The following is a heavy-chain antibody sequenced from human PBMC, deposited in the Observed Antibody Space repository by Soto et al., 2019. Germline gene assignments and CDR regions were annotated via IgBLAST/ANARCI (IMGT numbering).Heavy chain of an antibody. Sequence: EVQLLDSGGGLVQHGGSLRLSCAASGFTFSSYAMSWVRQAPGKGLEWVSAISGSGGSTYYADSVKGRFTISRDNSKNTLYLQMNSLRAEDTAVYYCAKDLGSSLDGGYWGQGTLVTVSS. CDR2: ISGSGGST. CDR1: GFTFSSYA. V-gene: IGHV3-23*01. D-gene: IGHD6-19*01. J-gene: IGHJ4*02. CDR3: AKDLGSSLDGGY.